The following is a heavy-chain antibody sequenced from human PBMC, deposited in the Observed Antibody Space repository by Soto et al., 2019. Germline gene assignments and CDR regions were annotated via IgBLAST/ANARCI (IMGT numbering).Heavy chain of an antibody. CDR2: IKQDGSEK. J-gene: IGHJ6*02. D-gene: IGHD3-3*01. V-gene: IGHV3-7*01. CDR3: ARDRLDFWSGYYIYYYYGMDV. Sequence: GGSLRLSCAASGFTFNSYWMSWVRQAPGKGLEWVANIKQDGSEKYYVDSVKGRFTISRDNAKNSLYLQMNSLRAEDTAVYYCARDRLDFWSGYYIYYYYGMDVWGQGTTVTVSS. CDR1: GFTFNSYW.